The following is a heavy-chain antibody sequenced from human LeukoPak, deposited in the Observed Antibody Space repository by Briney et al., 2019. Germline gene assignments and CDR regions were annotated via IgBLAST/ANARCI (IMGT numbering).Heavy chain of an antibody. V-gene: IGHV1-18*01. CDR2: ISAYNGNT. CDR3: ARGVLREYFDWLLLLAFDI. Sequence: ASVKVSCKASGYTFTSYGISWVRQAPGQGLDWMGWISAYNGNTNYAQKLQGRVTMTTDTSTSTAYMELRSLRSDDTAVYYCARGVLREYFDWLLLLAFDIWGQGTMVTVSS. J-gene: IGHJ3*02. CDR1: GYTFTSYG. D-gene: IGHD3-9*01.